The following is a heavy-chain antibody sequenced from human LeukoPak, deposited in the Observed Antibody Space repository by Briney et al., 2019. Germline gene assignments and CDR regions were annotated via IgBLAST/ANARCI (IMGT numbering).Heavy chain of an antibody. CDR3: AKDTGKYYGSGSYYGWYYFDY. CDR1: GFTFSSYS. D-gene: IGHD3-10*01. V-gene: IGHV3-21*04. J-gene: IGHJ4*02. Sequence: GGSLRLSCAASGFTFSSYSMNWVRQAPGKVLEWVSSISSGSTYIYYADSLKGRFTISRDNAKNSLYLQMNSLRAEDTALYYCAKDTGKYYGSGSYYGWYYFDYWGQGTLVTVSS. CDR2: ISSGSTYI.